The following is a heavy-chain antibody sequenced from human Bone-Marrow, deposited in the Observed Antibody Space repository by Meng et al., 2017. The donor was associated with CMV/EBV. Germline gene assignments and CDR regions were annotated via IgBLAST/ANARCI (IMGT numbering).Heavy chain of an antibody. CDR2: IIPILGIA. CDR3: ARDHGIVGATRFDY. V-gene: IGHV1-69*04. D-gene: IGHD1-26*01. CDR1: GGTFSSYT. Sequence: SVKVSCKASGGTFSSYTISWVRQAPGQGLEWMGRIIPILGIANYAQKFQGRVTITADKSTSTAYKELSSLRSEDTAVYYCARDHGIVGATRFDYWGQGTLVTVSS. J-gene: IGHJ4*02.